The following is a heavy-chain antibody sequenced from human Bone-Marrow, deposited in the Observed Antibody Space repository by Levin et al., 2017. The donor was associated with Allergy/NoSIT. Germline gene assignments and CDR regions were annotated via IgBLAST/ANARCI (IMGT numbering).Heavy chain of an antibody. CDR3: VRTPGAIVVTPYFDY. Sequence: GGSLRLSCAASGFSFSGYAMHWVRQAPGKGLEWVALISHDGAHKYFADSMKGRFTISRDASKNTLYLQMNSLSAEDTAMYYCVRTPGAIVVTPYFDYWGQGTLVTVSS. J-gene: IGHJ4*02. CDR2: ISHDGAHK. CDR1: GFSFSGYA. D-gene: IGHD2-21*01. V-gene: IGHV3-30*04.